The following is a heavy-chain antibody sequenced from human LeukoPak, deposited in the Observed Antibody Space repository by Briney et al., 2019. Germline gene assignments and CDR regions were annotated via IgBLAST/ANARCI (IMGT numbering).Heavy chain of an antibody. D-gene: IGHD6-6*01. V-gene: IGHV1-3*01. J-gene: IGHJ6*02. CDR2: INAGNGNT. CDR1: GYTFTSYA. CDR3: AREYSSSSTYYYYGMDV. Sequence: ASVKVSCTASGYTFTSYAMHWVRQAPGQRLEWMGWINAGNGNTKYSQKFQGRVTITRDTSASTAYMELSSLRSEDTAVYYCAREYSSSSTYYYYGMDVWGQGTTVTVSS.